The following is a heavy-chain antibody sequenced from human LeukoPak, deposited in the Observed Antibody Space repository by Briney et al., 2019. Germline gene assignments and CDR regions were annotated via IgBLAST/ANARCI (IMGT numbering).Heavy chain of an antibody. V-gene: IGHV1-18*01. D-gene: IGHD6-19*01. CDR1: GYTFTSYG. CDR3: ASGASIAVADTTFDY. J-gene: IGHJ4*02. Sequence: ASVKVSCKASGYTFTSYGISWVRQAPGQGLEWMGWISAYNGNTNYAQKLQGRVTMTTDTSTSTAYMELRSLRSDDTAVYCCASGASIAVADTTFDYWGQGTLVTVSS. CDR2: ISAYNGNT.